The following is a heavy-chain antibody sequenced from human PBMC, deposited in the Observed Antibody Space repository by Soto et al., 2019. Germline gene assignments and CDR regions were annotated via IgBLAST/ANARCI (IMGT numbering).Heavy chain of an antibody. Sequence: QVQLVESGGGVVQSGKSLRLSCAASGFTFNTYVMHWVRQAPGKGLEWLAFVSIAGGSKYYADSVTGRFTISRDNSQNTLHLQMNSLGPEYTAVYYCARGGGYSCYDPLYYWGQGTLVTVSS. V-gene: IGHV3-30-3*01. CDR1: GFTFNTYV. CDR3: ARGGGYSCYDPLYY. J-gene: IGHJ4*02. D-gene: IGHD5-12*01. CDR2: VSIAGGSK.